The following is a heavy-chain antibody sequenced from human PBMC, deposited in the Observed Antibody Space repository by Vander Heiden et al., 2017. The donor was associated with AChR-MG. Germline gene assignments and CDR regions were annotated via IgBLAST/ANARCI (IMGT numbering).Heavy chain of an antibody. J-gene: IGHJ3*02. CDR1: GFTFSTYG. Sequence: QVQLVESGGGVVQPGRSLRLSFAASGFTFSTYGMHWVRQAPGKGLEWVAVISYDGSNKYYADSVKGRFTISRDNSKNTLYLQMNSLRAEDTAVYYCAKDLYALTVTIEPNAFDIWGQGTMVTVSS. D-gene: IGHD4-17*01. CDR2: ISYDGSNK. CDR3: AKDLYALTVTIEPNAFDI. V-gene: IGHV3-30*18.